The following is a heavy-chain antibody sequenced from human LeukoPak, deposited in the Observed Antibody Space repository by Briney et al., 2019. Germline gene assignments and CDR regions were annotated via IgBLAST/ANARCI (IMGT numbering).Heavy chain of an antibody. CDR3: ATGQYSGATNDHFDY. J-gene: IGHJ4*02. D-gene: IGHD1-26*01. CDR2: FDPEDGET. CDR1: GYTLTELS. Sequence: ASVKVSCKVSGYTLTELSMHWVRQAPGKGLDWMGGFDPEDGETIYAQKFQGRVTMTEDTSTETAYMALSSLRSEDTAVYYCATGQYSGATNDHFDYWGQGTLVTVSS. V-gene: IGHV1-24*01.